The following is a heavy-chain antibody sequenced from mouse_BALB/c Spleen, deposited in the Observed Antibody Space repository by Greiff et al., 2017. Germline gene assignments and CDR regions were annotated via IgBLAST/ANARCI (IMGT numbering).Heavy chain of an antibody. J-gene: IGHJ4*01. Sequence: EVNVVESGGGLVQPGGSRKLSCAASGFTFSSFGMHWVRQAPEKGLEWVAYISSGSSTIYYADTVKGRFTISRDNPKNTLFLQMTSLRSEDTAMYYCARWDGKRDAMDYWGQGTSVTVSS. D-gene: IGHD2-1*01. CDR1: GFTFSSFG. V-gene: IGHV5-17*02. CDR2: ISSGSSTI. CDR3: ARWDGKRDAMDY.